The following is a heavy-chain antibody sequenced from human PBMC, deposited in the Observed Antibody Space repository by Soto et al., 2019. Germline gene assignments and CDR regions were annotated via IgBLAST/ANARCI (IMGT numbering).Heavy chain of an antibody. Sequence: EVQLVETGGGLIQPGGSLRLSCAAAGFIVSSKYMTWVRQAPGKGLEWVSVIFPGGRTYYVDSVKGRFTLSRDSSKNTLYLQMNSLRGEDTAMYYCARGMGEVAAHSADYWGQGTLVTVSS. CDR2: IFPGGRT. D-gene: IGHD6-19*01. CDR1: GFIVSSKY. J-gene: IGHJ4*02. CDR3: ARGMGEVAAHSADY. V-gene: IGHV3-53*02.